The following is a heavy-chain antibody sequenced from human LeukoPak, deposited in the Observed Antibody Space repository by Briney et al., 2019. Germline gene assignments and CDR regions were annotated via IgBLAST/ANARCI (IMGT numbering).Heavy chain of an antibody. J-gene: IGHJ4*02. CDR3: ARNRVAATREYYFDY. Sequence: GASVKVSCKASGYTFTSYGISWVRQAPGQGLEWMGWISAYNGNTNYAQKLQGRVTMTTDTSTSTAYMELSSLRSEDTAVYYCARNRVAATREYYFDYWGQGTLVTVSS. V-gene: IGHV1-18*01. CDR2: ISAYNGNT. D-gene: IGHD2-15*01. CDR1: GYTFTSYG.